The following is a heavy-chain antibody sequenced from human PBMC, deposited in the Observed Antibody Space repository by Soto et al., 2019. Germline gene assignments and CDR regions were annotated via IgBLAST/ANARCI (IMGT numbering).Heavy chain of an antibody. J-gene: IGHJ6*02. CDR2: IIPIFGTA. CDR3: ARYDFWSGYAAMRSYYYYGMDV. CDR1: GGTFSSYA. D-gene: IGHD3-3*01. Sequence: ASVKVSCKASGGTFSSYAISWVRQAPGQGLVWMGGIIPIFGTANYAQKFQGRVTITADKSTSTAYMELSSLRSEDTAVYYCARYDFWSGYAAMRSYYYYGMDVWGQGTTVTVSS. V-gene: IGHV1-69*06.